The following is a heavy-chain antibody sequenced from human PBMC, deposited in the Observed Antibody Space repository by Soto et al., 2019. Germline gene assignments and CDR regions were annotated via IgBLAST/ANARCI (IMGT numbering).Heavy chain of an antibody. CDR2: ISGSGGST. CDR1: GFTFSSYA. Sequence: RGSLRLSCAASGFTFSSYAMSWVRQAPGKGLEWVSAISGSGGSTYYADSVKGRFTISRDNSKNTLYLQMNSLRAEDTAVYYCAKDRAVTYYYYYYMDVWGKGTTVTVSS. V-gene: IGHV3-23*01. J-gene: IGHJ6*03. D-gene: IGHD4-17*01. CDR3: AKDRAVTYYYYYYMDV.